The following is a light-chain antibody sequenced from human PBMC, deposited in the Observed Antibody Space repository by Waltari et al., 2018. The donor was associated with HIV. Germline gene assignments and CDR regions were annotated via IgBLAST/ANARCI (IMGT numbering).Light chain of an antibody. CDR2: QDT. CDR3: QTWDKSTVV. J-gene: IGLJ2*01. Sequence: SYELTQPPSMSVSPGQTAIIACSGDKLGDKYACWYQQKPGQSPVLVIYQDTKRPSGIPERFSGSNSGNTATLTISGTQAMDEADYFCQTWDKSTVVFGGRTKLTVL. V-gene: IGLV3-1*01. CDR1: KLGDKY.